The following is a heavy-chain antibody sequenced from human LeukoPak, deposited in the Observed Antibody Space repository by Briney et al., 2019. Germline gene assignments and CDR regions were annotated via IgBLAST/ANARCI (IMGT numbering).Heavy chain of an antibody. Sequence: GASVKVSCKVSGYTLTELSMHWVRQAPGKGLEWMGGFDPEDGETIYAQKFQGRVTMTEDTSTDTAYMELSSLRSEDTAVYYCATAPPLYYYGSGSYRGFDIWGQGTMVTASS. CDR3: ATAPPLYYYGSGSYRGFDI. CDR2: FDPEDGET. CDR1: GYTLTELS. V-gene: IGHV1-24*01. J-gene: IGHJ3*02. D-gene: IGHD3-10*01.